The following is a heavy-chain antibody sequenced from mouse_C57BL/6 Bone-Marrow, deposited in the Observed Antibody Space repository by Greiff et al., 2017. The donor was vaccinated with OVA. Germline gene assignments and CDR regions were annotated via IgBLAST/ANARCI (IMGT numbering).Heavy chain of an antibody. J-gene: IGHJ1*03. CDR3: ARDISYGWYFDV. CDR1: GFTFSDYG. Sequence: EVKLVESGGGLVKPGGSLKLSCAASGFTFSDYGMHWVRQAPEKGLEWVAYISSGSSTIYYADTVKGRFTISRDNAKNTLFLQMTSLRSEDTAMYYCARDISYGWYFDVWGTGTTVTVSS. D-gene: IGHD1-1*01. CDR2: ISSGSSTI. V-gene: IGHV5-17*01.